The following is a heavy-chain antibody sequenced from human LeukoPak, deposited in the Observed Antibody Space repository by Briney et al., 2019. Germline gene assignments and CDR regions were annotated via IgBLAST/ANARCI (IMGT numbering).Heavy chain of an antibody. J-gene: IGHJ4*02. Sequence: PGGSLRLSCAASEFTVTTNHMTWVCQAPGKGLEWVSVIYSGGSTYYADSVKGRFTISRDNSKNTLYLQMNSLRAEDTAVYYCARGPYDNSGYRFDYWGQGTLVTVSS. CDR3: ARGPYDNSGYRFDY. CDR1: EFTVTTNH. CDR2: IYSGGST. D-gene: IGHD3-22*01. V-gene: IGHV3-66*01.